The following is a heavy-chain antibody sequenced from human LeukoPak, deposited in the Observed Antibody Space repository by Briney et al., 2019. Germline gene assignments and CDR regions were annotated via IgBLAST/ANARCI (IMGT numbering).Heavy chain of an antibody. CDR2: ISSNGGST. J-gene: IGHJ4*02. CDR1: GFTFSSYA. V-gene: IGHV3-64*01. Sequence: GGSLRLSCAASGFTFSSYAMHWVRQAPGKGLEYVSAISSNGGSTYYANSVEGRFTISRDNSKNTLYLQMGSLRAEDMAVYYCARGGIAVAGTFHYWGQGTLVTVSS. CDR3: ARGGIAVAGTFHY. D-gene: IGHD6-19*01.